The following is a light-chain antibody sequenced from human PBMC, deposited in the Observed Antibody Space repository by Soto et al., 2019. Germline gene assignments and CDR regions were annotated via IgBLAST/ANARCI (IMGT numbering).Light chain of an antibody. CDR2: EVS. CDR1: YSDVGSYNY. V-gene: IGLV2-14*01. J-gene: IGLJ3*02. Sequence: QSALTQPDFVSGSPGQSITISCTGTYSDVGSYNYVSWFQQHPGKAPQLIIYEVSNRPLGISNRFSASKSGNTASLTISGLQAEDEADYYCGSYTDSDSPWVFGGGTKLTVL. CDR3: GSYTDSDSPWV.